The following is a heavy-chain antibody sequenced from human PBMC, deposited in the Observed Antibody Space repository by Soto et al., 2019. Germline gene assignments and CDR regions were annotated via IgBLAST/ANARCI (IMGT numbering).Heavy chain of an antibody. V-gene: IGHV3-23*01. D-gene: IGHD3-9*01. J-gene: IGHJ3*02. CDR2: ISGSGGST. CDR3: AKDLPSYYDILTRAFDI. CDR1: GFTFSSYA. Sequence: GGSLRLSCAASGFTFSSYAMSWVRQAPGKGLEWVSAISGSGGSTYYADSVKGRFTISRDNSKNTLYLQMNSLRAEDTAVYYCAKDLPSYYDILTRAFDIWGQGTMVTVSS.